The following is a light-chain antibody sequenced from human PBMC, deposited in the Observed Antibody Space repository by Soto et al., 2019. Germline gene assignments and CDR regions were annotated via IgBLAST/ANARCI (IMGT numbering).Light chain of an antibody. Sequence: EIVMTQSPATLSVSPGERATLSCRASQSVSSNLAWYQQKPGQAPRLLIYGASTRATGIPARFSGSGSGTEFTLTISSLQSEDFAVYYGQQYHNWPPLTFGGGTKVEIK. CDR3: QQYHNWPPLT. J-gene: IGKJ4*01. CDR2: GAS. CDR1: QSVSSN. V-gene: IGKV3-15*01.